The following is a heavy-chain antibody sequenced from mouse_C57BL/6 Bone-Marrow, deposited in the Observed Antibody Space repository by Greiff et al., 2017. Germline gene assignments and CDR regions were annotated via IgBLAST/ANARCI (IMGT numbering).Heavy chain of an antibody. CDR1: GYTFTSYG. D-gene: IGHD1-1*01. J-gene: IGHJ1*03. V-gene: IGHV1-81*01. CDR3: ARRGYGRDWYFDV. CDR2: IYPRSGNT. Sequence: VKVVESGAELARPGASVKLSCKASGYTFTSYGISWVKQRTGQGLEWIGEIYPRSGNTYYNEKFKGKATLTADKSSSTAYMELRSLTSEDSAVYFCARRGYGRDWYFDVWGTGTTVTVSS.